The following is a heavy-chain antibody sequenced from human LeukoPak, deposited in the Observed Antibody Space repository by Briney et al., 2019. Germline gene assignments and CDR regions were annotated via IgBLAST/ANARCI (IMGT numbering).Heavy chain of an antibody. D-gene: IGHD3-10*01. Sequence: SETLSLTCAVYGGSFSGYYWSWIRQPPGKGLEWIGEINHSGSTNYNPSLKGRVTISVDTSKNQFSLKLSSVTAADTAVYYCARGVRRVRGVLFDYWGLGTLVTVSS. J-gene: IGHJ4*02. CDR2: INHSGST. CDR3: ARGVRRVRGVLFDY. CDR1: GGSFSGYY. V-gene: IGHV4-34*01.